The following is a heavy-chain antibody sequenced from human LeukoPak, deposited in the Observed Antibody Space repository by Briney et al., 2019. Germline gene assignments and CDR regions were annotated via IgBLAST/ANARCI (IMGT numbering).Heavy chain of an antibody. J-gene: IGHJ4*02. CDR1: GGTFSSYA. Sequence: SVKVSCEASGGTFSSYAISWVRQAPGQGLEWMGGIIPIFGTANYAQKFQGRVTITADKSTSTAYMELSSLRSEDTAVYYCARDRGDTMVRGVITTDYWGQGTLVTVSS. D-gene: IGHD3-10*01. CDR3: ARDRGDTMVRGVITTDY. CDR2: IIPIFGTA. V-gene: IGHV1-69*06.